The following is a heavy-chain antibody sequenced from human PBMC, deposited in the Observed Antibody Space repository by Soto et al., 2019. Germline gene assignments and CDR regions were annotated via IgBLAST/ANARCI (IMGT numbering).Heavy chain of an antibody. CDR3: ARGEDWAARQQLWFDP. D-gene: IGHD6-6*01. J-gene: IGHJ5*02. V-gene: IGHV1-2*04. CDR2: INPNSGGT. Sequence: SVKVSCQASGYTFTGYYMHWVRQAPGQGLEWMGWINPNSGGTNYAQKFQGWVTMTRDTSISTAYMELSRLRSDDTAVYYCARGEDWAARQQLWFDPWGQGTLVTVSS. CDR1: GYTFTGYY.